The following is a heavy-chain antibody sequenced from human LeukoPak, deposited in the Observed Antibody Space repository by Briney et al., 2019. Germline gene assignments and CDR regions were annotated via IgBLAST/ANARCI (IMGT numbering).Heavy chain of an antibody. D-gene: IGHD4-17*01. V-gene: IGHV1-69*05. CDR3: ARGHGDHEVYFGY. CDR1: GGTFSSYA. Sequence: SVKVSCKASGGTFSSYAISWVRQAPGQGLEWMGRIIPIFGTANYAQKFQGRVTITTDESTSTAYMELSSLRSEDTAVYYCARGHGDHEVYFGYWGQGTLVTVSS. CDR2: IIPIFGTA. J-gene: IGHJ4*02.